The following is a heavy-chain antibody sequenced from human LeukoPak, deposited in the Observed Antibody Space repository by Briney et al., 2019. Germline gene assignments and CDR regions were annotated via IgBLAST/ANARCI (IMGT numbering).Heavy chain of an antibody. CDR3: ARQFGPTDAFDF. D-gene: IGHD3-16*01. J-gene: IGHJ3*01. CDR2: IKPRFSGT. V-gene: IGHV1-2*02. CDR1: GITIAGYD. Sequence: ASVKVSCKASGITIAGYDVHWVRQAPGQGLEWMGRIKPRFSGTNHAEKFQGRVTMTRDTSMTTAYMELSSLTSDDTAVYYCARQFGPTDAFDFWGQGTMVTVSS.